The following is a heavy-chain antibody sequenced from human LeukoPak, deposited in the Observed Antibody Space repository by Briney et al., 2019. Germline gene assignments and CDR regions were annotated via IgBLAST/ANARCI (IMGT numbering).Heavy chain of an antibody. CDR1: GFTFSDYY. CDR2: ISSSGSTI. Sequence: GGSLRLSCAASGFTFSDYYMSWIRQAPGKGLEWVSYISSSGSTIYYADSVKGRFTISRDNAKNSPYLQMNSLRAEDTAVYYCARDQVDTAMVRDPFDYWGQGTLVTVSS. V-gene: IGHV3-11*01. J-gene: IGHJ4*02. CDR3: ARDQVDTAMVRDPFDY. D-gene: IGHD5-18*01.